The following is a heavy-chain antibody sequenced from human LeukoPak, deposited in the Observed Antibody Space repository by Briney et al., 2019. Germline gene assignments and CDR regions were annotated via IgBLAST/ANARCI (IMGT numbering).Heavy chain of an antibody. V-gene: IGHV1-8*03. Sequence: ASVKVSCKASGYTFTSYDINWVRQATGQGLEWMGWMNPNSGNTGYAQKFQGRVTITRNTSISTAYMELSSLRSEDTAVYYCARVNKMRGAFDIWGQGTMVTVSS. J-gene: IGHJ3*02. CDR2: MNPNSGNT. CDR1: GYTFTSYD. D-gene: IGHD3-10*01. CDR3: ARVNKMRGAFDI.